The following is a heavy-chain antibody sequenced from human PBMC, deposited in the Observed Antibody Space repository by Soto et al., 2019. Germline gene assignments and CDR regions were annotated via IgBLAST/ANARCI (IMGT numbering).Heavy chain of an antibody. CDR3: AREDRDRETGLVPAAIDGMDV. J-gene: IGHJ6*02. Sequence: QVQLVQSGAEVKKPGSSVKVSCKASGGTFSRYSITWVRQAPGPGLEWIGRIIPIFGIASYAQKFQGRVTITANESTSTAYMELSSLRSDDTAVYYCAREDRDRETGLVPAAIDGMDVWGQGTTVTVSS. V-gene: IGHV1-69*08. D-gene: IGHD2-2*01. CDR2: IIPIFGIA. CDR1: GGTFSRYS.